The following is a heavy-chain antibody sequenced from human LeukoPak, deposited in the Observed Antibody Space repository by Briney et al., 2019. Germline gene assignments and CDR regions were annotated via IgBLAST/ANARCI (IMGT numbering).Heavy chain of an antibody. CDR3: ARDLGSMVRGINAFDI. D-gene: IGHD3-10*01. Sequence: GGSLRLSCAASGFTFSSYGMHWVRQAPGKGLEWVAVIWYDGSNKYYADSVKGRFTISRDNSKNTLHLQVSSLRAEDTAVYYCARDLGSMVRGINAFDIWGQGTMVTVSS. CDR2: IWYDGSNK. V-gene: IGHV3-33*01. J-gene: IGHJ3*02. CDR1: GFTFSSYG.